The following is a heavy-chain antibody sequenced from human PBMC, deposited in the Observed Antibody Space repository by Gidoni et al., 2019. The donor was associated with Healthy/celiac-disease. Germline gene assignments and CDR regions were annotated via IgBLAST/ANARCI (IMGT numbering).Heavy chain of an antibody. J-gene: IGHJ6*03. V-gene: IGHV3-23*01. CDR1: GFTFSSYA. Sequence: EVQLLESGGGLVQPGGSLRLSCAASGFTFSSYAMSWVRQAPGKGLEWVSAISGSGGSTYYADSVKGRFTISRDNSKNTLYLQMNSLRAEDTAVYYCAKGGYCSSTSCYNAYYMDVWGKGTTVTVSS. CDR3: AKGGYCSSTSCYNAYYMDV. CDR2: ISGSGGST. D-gene: IGHD2-2*02.